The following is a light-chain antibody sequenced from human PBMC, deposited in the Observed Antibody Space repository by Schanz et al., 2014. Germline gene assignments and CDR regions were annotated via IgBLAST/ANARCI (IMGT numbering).Light chain of an antibody. Sequence: EIVLTQSPATLSMSPGERATLSCRASQSVSSQLAWYQQNPGQAPRLLIYGASTRATGIPARFSGSGSGTEFTLTISSLQPEDFATYYCQQANVFPRTFGQGTKVEIK. J-gene: IGKJ1*01. CDR1: QSVSSQ. V-gene: IGKV3-15*01. CDR3: QQANVFPRT. CDR2: GAS.